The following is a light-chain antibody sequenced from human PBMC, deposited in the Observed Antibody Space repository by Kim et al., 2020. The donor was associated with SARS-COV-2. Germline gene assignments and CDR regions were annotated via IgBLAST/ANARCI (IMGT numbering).Light chain of an antibody. CDR2: LGS. CDR3: MQALQTPLT. Sequence: PASISCMSCQSLLHSYGYNYLDWYLQKPGQSPQLLIYLGSNRASGVPDRFSGSGSGTDFTLKISRLEAEDVGVYYCMQALQTPLTFGGGTKVDIK. J-gene: IGKJ4*01. CDR1: QSLLHSYGYNY. V-gene: IGKV2-28*01.